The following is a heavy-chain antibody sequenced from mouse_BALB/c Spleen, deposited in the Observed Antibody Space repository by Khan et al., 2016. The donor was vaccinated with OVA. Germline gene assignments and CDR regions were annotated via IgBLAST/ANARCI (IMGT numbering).Heavy chain of an antibody. Sequence: VQLQQSGPELMKPGASVKISCKASGYSFTSYYIHWVMQSHGKSLEWIGYIDPFSGGTTYNQKFEGKATLTVDKSPSTAYIHLSNLTSEDSAVHYCSRHGHVAWLTYWGQGTLVTVSA. J-gene: IGHJ3*01. CDR3: SRHGHVAWLTY. D-gene: IGHD2-2*01. CDR2: IDPFSGGT. V-gene: IGHV1S135*01. CDR1: GYSFTSYY.